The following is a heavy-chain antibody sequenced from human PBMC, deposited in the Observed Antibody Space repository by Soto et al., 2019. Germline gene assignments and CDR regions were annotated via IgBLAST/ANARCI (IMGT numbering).Heavy chain of an antibody. Sequence: EVQLVESGGGLVKPGGSLRLYCAASGFTFSNAWMNWVRQAPGKGLEWVGRIKSKTDGGTTDYAAPVKGRFTISRDDSKNTLYLQMNSLKTEDTAVYYCTTADFNYYGSGSYYYYYYGMDVWGQGTTVTVSS. CDR1: GFTFSNAW. CDR2: IKSKTDGGTT. J-gene: IGHJ6*02. CDR3: TTADFNYYGSGSYYYYYYGMDV. D-gene: IGHD3-10*01. V-gene: IGHV3-15*07.